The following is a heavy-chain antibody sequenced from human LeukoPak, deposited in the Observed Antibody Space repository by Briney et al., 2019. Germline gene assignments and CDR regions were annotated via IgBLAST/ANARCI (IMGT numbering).Heavy chain of an antibody. Sequence: PGGSLRLSCAASGFTFSSYAMHWVRQAPGKGLEWVAVISYDGSNKYYADSVKGRFTISRDNSKNTLYLQMNSLRAEDTAVYYCARETPRHYYGMDVWGQGTTVTVSS. V-gene: IGHV3-30-3*01. CDR3: ARETPRHYYGMDV. CDR2: ISYDGSNK. CDR1: GFTFSSYA. J-gene: IGHJ6*02.